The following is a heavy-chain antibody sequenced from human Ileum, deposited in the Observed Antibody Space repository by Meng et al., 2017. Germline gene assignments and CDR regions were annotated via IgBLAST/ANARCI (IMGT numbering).Heavy chain of an antibody. CDR2: IYPGGSI. D-gene: IGHD2-15*01. Sequence: QVPLRGSGPGRVDLSGPLSLPCAVSGGSINSYVWWSWVRQAPGKGLEWIGEIYPGGSINYNPSLKSRVTISADTSKNQFSLSLDSVTAADTAVYYCVRNDYCSGGTCYPHFDYWGQGTLVTVSS. V-gene: IGHV4-4*02. CDR3: VRNDYCSGGTCYPHFDY. CDR1: GGSINSYVW. J-gene: IGHJ4*02.